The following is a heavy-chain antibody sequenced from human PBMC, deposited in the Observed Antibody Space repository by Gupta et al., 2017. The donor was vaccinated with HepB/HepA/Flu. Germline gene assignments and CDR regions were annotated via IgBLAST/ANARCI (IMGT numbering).Heavy chain of an antibody. CDR1: GYTFTSYV. V-gene: IGHV1-3*01. CDR2: INAGNGNT. CDR3: ARMYIGSYSHSDY. J-gene: IGHJ4*02. D-gene: IGHD1-26*01. Sequence: QVQLVQSGAEVKKPGASVKVSCKASGYTFTSYVMHWVRQAPGQRLEWMGWINAGNGNTKYSQKFQGRVTITRDTSASTAYMELSSLRSEDTAVYYCARMYIGSYSHSDYWGQGTLVTVSS.